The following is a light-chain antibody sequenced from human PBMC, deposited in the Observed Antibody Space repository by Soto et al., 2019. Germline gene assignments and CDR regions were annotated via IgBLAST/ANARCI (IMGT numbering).Light chain of an antibody. CDR1: SSNIGNNY. CDR3: ATWDSSLRVVL. V-gene: IGLV1-51*02. Sequence: QSVLTQPPSVSASPGQKVSISCSGSSSNIGNNYVAWYQQLPGTAPKLLIYEDNKRPSGIPDRFSGSKSGTSATLGITGLQTGDEADYFCATWDSSLRVVLFGGGTKLTVL. J-gene: IGLJ2*01. CDR2: EDN.